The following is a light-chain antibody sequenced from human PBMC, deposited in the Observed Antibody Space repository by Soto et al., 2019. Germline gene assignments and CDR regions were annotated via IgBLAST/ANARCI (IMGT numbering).Light chain of an antibody. CDR2: GAS. CDR1: QSVSSSY. CDR3: QQYGSSPYS. J-gene: IGKJ2*01. Sequence: EIVLTQSPGTLSLSPGERATLSCRASQSVSSSYLAWYQQKPGQAPRLLIYGASSRATGIPHRFSGSGSGTDFTLTISSLEPEDFAVYCCQQYGSSPYSFGQGTKLEFK. V-gene: IGKV3-20*01.